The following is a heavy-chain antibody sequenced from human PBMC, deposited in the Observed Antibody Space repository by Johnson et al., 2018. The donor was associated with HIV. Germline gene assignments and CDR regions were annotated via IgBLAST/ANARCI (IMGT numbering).Heavy chain of an antibody. CDR3: AIDEGYCTGGVCSDAFDI. Sequence: VQLVESGGGVVRPGGSLRLSCEVSGFTFDDYGMSWVRQAPGKGLEWVSGINWNGGSTGYAASVTGRFTISRDNAKNSLYLQMNSLRADDTALYYCAIDEGYCTGGVCSDAFDIWGQGTLVTVSS. CDR1: GFTFDDYG. V-gene: IGHV3-20*04. D-gene: IGHD2-8*02. CDR2: INWNGGST. J-gene: IGHJ3*02.